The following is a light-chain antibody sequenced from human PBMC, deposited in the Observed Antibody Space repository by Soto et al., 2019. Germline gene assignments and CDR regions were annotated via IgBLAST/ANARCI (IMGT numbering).Light chain of an antibody. CDR3: QQYGRSRP. V-gene: IGKV3-20*01. CDR1: QSVSSSY. J-gene: IGKJ5*01. CDR2: GAS. Sequence: SAVSRSFTPREMATLSFRASQSVSSSYLAWYQQKPGQAPRLLIYGASSRATGIPDRFSDSGSGTDFTLTISRLEPDDFAVYYCQQYGRSRPFGQRTRLEI.